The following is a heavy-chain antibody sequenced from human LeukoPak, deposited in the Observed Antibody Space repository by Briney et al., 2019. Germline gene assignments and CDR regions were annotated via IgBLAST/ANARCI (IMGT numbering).Heavy chain of an antibody. CDR3: ARTNRVRQKTDIVVVPAITLGSALDA. J-gene: IGHJ6*02. Sequence: KSSETLSLTCTVSGGSISSSSYYWGWIRQPPGKGLEWIGSIYYSGSTYYNPSLKSRVTISVDTSKNQFSLKLSSVTAADTAVYYCARTNRVRQKTDIVVVPAITLGSALDAWGQGTTVTVSS. V-gene: IGHV4-39*01. CDR2: IYYSGST. CDR1: GGSISSSSYY. D-gene: IGHD2-2*01.